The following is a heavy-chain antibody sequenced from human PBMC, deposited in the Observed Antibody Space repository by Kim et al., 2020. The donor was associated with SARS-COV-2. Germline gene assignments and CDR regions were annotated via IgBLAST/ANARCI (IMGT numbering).Heavy chain of an antibody. Sequence: SRVTISVDTSKNQFSLKLSSVTAADTAVYYCARGKEDIVVVPAAADAFDIWGQGTMVTVSS. J-gene: IGHJ3*02. CDR3: ARGKEDIVVVPAAADAFDI. D-gene: IGHD2-2*01. V-gene: IGHV4-30-2*05.